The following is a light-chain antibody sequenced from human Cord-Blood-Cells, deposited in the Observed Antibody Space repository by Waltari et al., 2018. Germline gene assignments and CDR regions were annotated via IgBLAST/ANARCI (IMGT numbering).Light chain of an antibody. CDR3: SSYTSSSTWV. CDR2: DVS. J-gene: IGLJ3*02. Sequence: QSALTQPASVSGSPGQSITISCTGTSSDVGGYNYVPWYQLHPGKAPKLMIYDVSKRPSGVSNRFSGSKSGNTASLTISGLQAEDEADYYCSSYTSSSTWVFGGGTKLTVL. CDR1: SSDVGGYNY. V-gene: IGLV2-14*01.